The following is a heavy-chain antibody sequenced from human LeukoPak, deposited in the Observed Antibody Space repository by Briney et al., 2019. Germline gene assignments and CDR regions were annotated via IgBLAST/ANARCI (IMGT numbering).Heavy chain of an antibody. CDR3: ARDPSIGYCSGGSCYGLADY. V-gene: IGHV1-2*02. Sequence: ASVKVSCKASGYTFTGYYMHWVRQAPGQGLEWMGWINPNSGGTNYAQKFQGRVTMTGDTSISTAYMELSRLRSDDTAVYYCARDPSIGYCSGGSCYGLADYWGQGTLVTVSS. J-gene: IGHJ4*02. CDR2: INPNSGGT. D-gene: IGHD2-15*01. CDR1: GYTFTGYY.